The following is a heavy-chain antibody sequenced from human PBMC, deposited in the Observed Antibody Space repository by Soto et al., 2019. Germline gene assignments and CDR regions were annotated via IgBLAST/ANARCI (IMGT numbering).Heavy chain of an antibody. D-gene: IGHD2-21*01. V-gene: IGHV4-30-2*01. CDR3: ARGHTLTAYWFDP. J-gene: IGHJ5*02. Sequence: QLQLQESGSGLVKPSQTLSLTCAVSGGSISSGGYSWSWIRQPPGKGLEWIGYIYHSGNTYYNPALKRRVTISVDRSKNQFSLKLSSVTAADTAVYDCARGHTLTAYWFDPWGQGNLVKGSS. CDR2: IYHSGNT. CDR1: GGSISSGGYS.